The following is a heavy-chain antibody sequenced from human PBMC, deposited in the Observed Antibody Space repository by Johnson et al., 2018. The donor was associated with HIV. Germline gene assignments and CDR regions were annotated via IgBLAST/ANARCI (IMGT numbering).Heavy chain of an antibody. Sequence: QVQLVESGGRVVRPGGSLTLSCAASGFSFDDYGMTWVRQLAGKGLEWVAFIRYDGSNKYYVDSVKGRFTISRDNSKNTLYLQMNSLRAEDTAVYYCAKMSRGRQDAFDIWGQGAMVSVSA. J-gene: IGHJ3*02. CDR2: IRYDGSNK. CDR3: AKMSRGRQDAFDI. CDR1: GFSFDDYG. D-gene: IGHD3-16*01. V-gene: IGHV3-30*02.